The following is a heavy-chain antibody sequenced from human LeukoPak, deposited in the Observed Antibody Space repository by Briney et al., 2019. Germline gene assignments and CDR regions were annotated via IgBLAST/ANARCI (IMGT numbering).Heavy chain of an antibody. V-gene: IGHV1-46*01. Sequence: ASVKVSCKASGYTFTSYYMHWVRQAPGQGREWMGIINPSGGSTSHAQKFQGRVTMTRDTSTSTVYMELSSLRSEDTAVYYCARDPERQLWAFDYWGQGTLVTVSS. CDR3: ARDPERQLWAFDY. CDR1: GYTFTSYY. CDR2: INPSGGST. J-gene: IGHJ4*02. D-gene: IGHD5-18*01.